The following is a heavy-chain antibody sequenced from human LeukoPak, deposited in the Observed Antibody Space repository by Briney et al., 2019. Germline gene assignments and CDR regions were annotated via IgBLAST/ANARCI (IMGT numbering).Heavy chain of an antibody. Sequence: VSVTVSFKASGYTFTGYYMHWVRQAPGQGLEWMGWINPNSGGTNYAQKFQGRVTMTRDTFISTAYMELSRLRSDDTAVYYCARGPTLTGTNDYWGQGTLVTVSS. CDR2: INPNSGGT. J-gene: IGHJ4*02. V-gene: IGHV1-2*02. CDR3: ARGPTLTGTNDY. CDR1: GYTFTGYY. D-gene: IGHD1-20*01.